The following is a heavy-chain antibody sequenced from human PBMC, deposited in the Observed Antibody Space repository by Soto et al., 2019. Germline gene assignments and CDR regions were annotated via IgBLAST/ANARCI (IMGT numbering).Heavy chain of an antibody. J-gene: IGHJ6*02. CDR2: IIPIFGTA. Sequence: ASVKVSCKASGGTFSSYAISWVRQAPGQGLEGMGGIIPIFGTANYAQKFQGRVTITADESTSTAYMELSSLRSEGTAVYYCARSRRSYYYYGMDVWGQGTTVTVSS. V-gene: IGHV1-69*13. CDR1: GGTFSSYA. CDR3: ARSRRSYYYYGMDV.